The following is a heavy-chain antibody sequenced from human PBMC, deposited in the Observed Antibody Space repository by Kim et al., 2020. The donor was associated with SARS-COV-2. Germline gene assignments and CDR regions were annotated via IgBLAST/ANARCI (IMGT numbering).Heavy chain of an antibody. J-gene: IGHJ6*02. CDR1: GYTFTSYA. Sequence: ASVKVSCKASGYTFTSYAMNWVRQAPGQGLEWMGWINTNTGNPTYAQGFTGRFVFSLDTSVSTAYLQISSLKAEDTAVYYCARESAAAGDYYGMDVWGQGTTVTVSS. V-gene: IGHV7-4-1*02. CDR3: ARESAAAGDYYGMDV. CDR2: INTNTGNP. D-gene: IGHD6-13*01.